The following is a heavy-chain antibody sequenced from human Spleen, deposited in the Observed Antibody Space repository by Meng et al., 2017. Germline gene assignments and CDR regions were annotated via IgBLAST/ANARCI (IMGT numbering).Heavy chain of an antibody. D-gene: IGHD1-1*01. CDR3: ARGGQLGLGY. CDR2: INPNSGVA. CDR1: GYTFTGYY. Sequence: ASVKVSCKTSGYTFTGYYMHWVRQAPGQGLEFMGRINPNSGVANYAQKFPGRVTMTRDTSISTAYMELSRLTSDDTAVYYCARGGQLGLGYWGQGTLVTVSS. V-gene: IGHV1-2*06. J-gene: IGHJ4*02.